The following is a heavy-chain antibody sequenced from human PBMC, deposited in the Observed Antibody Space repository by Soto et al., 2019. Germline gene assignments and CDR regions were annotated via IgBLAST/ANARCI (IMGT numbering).Heavy chain of an antibody. CDR1: GFPLSTSGVG. Sequence: QNTLKAAGPTLVTPTQTLTLTCTFSGFPLSTSGVGVGWFRQPPVKALEWLALIYWADCKRYRPSLKSRLTLTKDTSKNQVVLTMTNMDPVDTATDYCAHYGDYQKGGDIWGRGTMVTVSS. J-gene: IGHJ3*02. D-gene: IGHD4-17*01. V-gene: IGHV2-5*02. CDR3: AHYGDYQKGGDI. CDR2: IYWADCK.